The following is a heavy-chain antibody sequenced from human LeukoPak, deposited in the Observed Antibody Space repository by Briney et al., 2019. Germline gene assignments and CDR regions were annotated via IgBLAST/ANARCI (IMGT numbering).Heavy chain of an antibody. CDR3: VRNAFDI. CDR1: GFTFSSYS. V-gene: IGHV3-48*01. CDR2: ISTSSNII. Sequence: GGSLRLSCAASGFTFSSYSMNWVRQAPRKGLEWVSYISTSSNIIYYAASVKGRFTISRDNSKNTLYLQMNSLRAEDTAVYYCVRNAFDIWGQGTMVTVSS. J-gene: IGHJ3*02.